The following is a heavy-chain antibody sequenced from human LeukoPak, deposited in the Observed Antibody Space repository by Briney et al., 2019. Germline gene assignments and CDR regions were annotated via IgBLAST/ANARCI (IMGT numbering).Heavy chain of an antibody. CDR3: AKGAGPPWFDP. CDR2: IYYSGST. J-gene: IGHJ5*02. D-gene: IGHD6-19*01. CDR1: GGSISSYY. V-gene: IGHV4-59*08. Sequence: SETLSLTCTVSGGSISSYYWSWIRQPPGKGLEWIGNIYYSGSTNYSPSLKSRVTISIDTSRNQFSMNLNSVTAADTAVYYCAKGAGPPWFDPWGQGTLVTVSS.